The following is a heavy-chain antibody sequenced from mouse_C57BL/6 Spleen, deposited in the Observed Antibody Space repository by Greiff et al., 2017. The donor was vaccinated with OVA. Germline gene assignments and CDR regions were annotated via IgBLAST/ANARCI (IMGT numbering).Heavy chain of an antibody. CDR1: GYTFTSYW. D-gene: IGHD1-1*01. J-gene: IGHJ3*01. Sequence: QVQLQQPGAELVKPGASVKMSCTASGYTFTSYWITWVKQRPGQGLEWIGDIYPGSGSTNYTEKFKSKATLTVDTSSSTAYMQLSSLTSEDSAVYYCATSIYYGSGFAYWGQGTLVTVSA. CDR3: ATSIYYGSGFAY. CDR2: IYPGSGST. V-gene: IGHV1-55*01.